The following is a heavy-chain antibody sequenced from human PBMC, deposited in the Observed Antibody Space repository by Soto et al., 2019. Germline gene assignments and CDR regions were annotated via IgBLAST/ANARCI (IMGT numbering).Heavy chain of an antibody. CDR2: FDPEDGET. V-gene: IGHV1-24*01. D-gene: IGHD3-3*01. CDR3: TTGQRPLRFLEWLSRYYFDF. CDR1: GXTLTELS. Sequence: ASVKVSCKVSGXTLTELSMHWVRQAPGKGLEWMGGFDPEDGETIYAQKFQGRVTMTEDTSTDTAYMELSSLRSEDTAVYYCTTGQRPLRFLEWLSRYYFDFWGQGTLVTVSS. J-gene: IGHJ4*02.